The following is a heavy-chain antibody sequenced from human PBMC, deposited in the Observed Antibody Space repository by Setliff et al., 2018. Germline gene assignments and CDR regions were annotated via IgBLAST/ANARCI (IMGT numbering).Heavy chain of an antibody. Sequence: SETLSLTCAVSGYSISNGFYWGWIWQSPVKGLEWIGSLFDGGSAYYSPSLKSRASISLDASKNQFALKLTSATAADTAVYYCARDPHYDPTYSLPGHALDFWGQGIMVTVSS. D-gene: IGHD3-22*01. CDR2: LFDGGSA. J-gene: IGHJ3*01. V-gene: IGHV4-38-2*02. CDR3: ARDPHYDPTYSLPGHALDF. CDR1: GYSISNGFY.